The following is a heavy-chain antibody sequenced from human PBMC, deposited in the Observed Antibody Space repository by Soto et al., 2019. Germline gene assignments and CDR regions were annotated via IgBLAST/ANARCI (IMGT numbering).Heavy chain of an antibody. CDR2: VYHSGST. D-gene: IGHD1-1*01. CDR3: ARTSTSGTRVDY. J-gene: IGHJ4*02. Sequence: SETLSLTCAVSGGSISTSNWWSWVRQPPGKGLEWIGEVYHSGSTNYNPSFKSRVAMSVDKSKNQFSLKLNSVTAADTALYYCARTSTSGTRVDYWGQGSLVTVS. V-gene: IGHV4-4*02. CDR1: GGSISTSNW.